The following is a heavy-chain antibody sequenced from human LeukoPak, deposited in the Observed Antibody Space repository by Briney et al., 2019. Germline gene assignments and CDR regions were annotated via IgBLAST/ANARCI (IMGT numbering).Heavy chain of an antibody. CDR2: IYPGDSDT. J-gene: IGHJ4*02. CDR1: GYSFTSYW. CDR3: ARQGYSSGWYVIYYFDY. D-gene: IGHD6-19*01. V-gene: IGHV5-51*01. Sequence: GESLKISCKGSGYSFTSYWIGWVRRMPGKGLEWMGIIYPGDSDTRYSPSFQGQVTISADKYISTAYLQWSSLKASDTAMYYCARQGYSSGWYVIYYFDYWGQGTLVTVSS.